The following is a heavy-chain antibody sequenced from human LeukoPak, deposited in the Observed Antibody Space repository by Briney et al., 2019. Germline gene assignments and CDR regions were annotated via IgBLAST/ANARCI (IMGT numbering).Heavy chain of an antibody. Sequence: SVKVSCKASGGTFSSYAISWVRQAPGQGLEWMGGIIPIFGRANYAQKFQGRVTITADESTSTAYMELSSLRSEDTAVYYCARAGYCSSTSCRWYYYMDVWGKGTTVTVSS. CDR3: ARAGYCSSTSCRWYYYMDV. D-gene: IGHD2-2*03. V-gene: IGHV1-69*13. CDR1: GGTFSSYA. CDR2: IIPIFGRA. J-gene: IGHJ6*03.